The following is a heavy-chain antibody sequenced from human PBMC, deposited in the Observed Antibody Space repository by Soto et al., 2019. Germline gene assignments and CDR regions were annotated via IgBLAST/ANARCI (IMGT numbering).Heavy chain of an antibody. V-gene: IGHV1-69*02. CDR1: GGTFSSYT. D-gene: IGHD3-16*02. CDR3: ARVGYQVENY. CDR2: IIPILGIA. J-gene: IGHJ4*02. Sequence: QVQLVQSGAEVKKPGSSVKVSCKASGGTFSSYTISWVRQAPGQRLEWMGRIIPILGIANYAQKFQGRVTITADKSTSTAYMELSSLTSEDTAVYYCARVGYQVENYWGQGTLVTVSS.